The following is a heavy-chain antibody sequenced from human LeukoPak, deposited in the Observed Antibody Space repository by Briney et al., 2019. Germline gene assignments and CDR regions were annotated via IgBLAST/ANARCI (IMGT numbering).Heavy chain of an antibody. CDR1: GFTFDDNG. CDR2: LNWNGGTT. J-gene: IGHJ4*02. Sequence: GGALRLSCAASGFTFDDNGMSWVRQAPGKGPEWVSGLNWNGGTTGYADSVKGRFTISRDNAKNFLYLQMNSLRAEDTALYYCATHSYYYGSGSYPHYLDYWGQGTLVTVSS. CDR3: ATHSYYYGSGSYPHYLDY. V-gene: IGHV3-20*04. D-gene: IGHD3-10*01.